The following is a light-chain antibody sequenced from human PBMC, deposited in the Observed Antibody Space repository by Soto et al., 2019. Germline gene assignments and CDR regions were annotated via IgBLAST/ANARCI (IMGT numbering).Light chain of an antibody. CDR2: WSS. V-gene: IGKV4-1*01. J-gene: IGKJ1*01. Sequence: DIVMTQSPDSLAVSLGERATINCNSSQSLFDSSTNKNYLAWYQQKSGQPPKLLIYWSSTRESGVPDRFSGSGSGTHFTRTISTLQAEDVAVYYCQQYYSPLWTFGQGAKVEFK. CDR1: QSLFDSSTNKNY. CDR3: QQYYSPLWT.